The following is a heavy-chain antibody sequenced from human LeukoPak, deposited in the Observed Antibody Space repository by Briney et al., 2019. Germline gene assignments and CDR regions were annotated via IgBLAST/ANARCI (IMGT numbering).Heavy chain of an antibody. CDR3: ARVRRLGYCSGGSCYNWFDP. CDR2: INHSGST. V-gene: IGHV4-34*01. D-gene: IGHD2-15*01. J-gene: IGHJ5*02. CDR1: GGSFSGYY. Sequence: PSETLSLTCAVYGGSFSGYYWSWLRQPPGKGLEWIGEINHSGSTNYNPSLKSRVTISVDTSKNQFSLKLSSVTAADTAVYYCARVRRLGYCSGGSCYNWFDPWGQGTLVTVSS.